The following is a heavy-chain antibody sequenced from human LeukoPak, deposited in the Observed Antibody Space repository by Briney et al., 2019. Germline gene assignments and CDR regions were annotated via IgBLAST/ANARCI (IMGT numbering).Heavy chain of an antibody. CDR2: IWYDGSNK. CDR3: ARGDLYYDFWSGYYNFDY. J-gene: IGHJ4*02. V-gene: IGHV3-33*01. CDR1: GFTFSSYG. Sequence: GGSLRLSCAASGFTFSSYGMHWVRQAPGKGLEWVAVIWYDGSNKYYADSVKGRFTISRDSSKNTLYLQMNSLRAEDTAVYYCARGDLYYDFWSGYYNFDYWGQGTLVTVSS. D-gene: IGHD3-3*01.